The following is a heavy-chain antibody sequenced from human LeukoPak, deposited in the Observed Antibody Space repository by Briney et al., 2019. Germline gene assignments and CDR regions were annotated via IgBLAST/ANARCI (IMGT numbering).Heavy chain of an antibody. CDR2: ISIYNGNT. CDR3: ARITYDFWSGYYMPDDP. CDR1: GYTFTNYG. J-gene: IGHJ5*02. D-gene: IGHD3-3*01. V-gene: IGHV1-18*01. Sequence: ASVKVSCKASGYTFTNYGISWVRQAPGQGLEWMGWISIYNGNTDYAQKLRGRVTMTTDTSTSTAYMELRSLRSDDTAVHYCARITYDFWSGYYMPDDPWGQGTLVTVSS.